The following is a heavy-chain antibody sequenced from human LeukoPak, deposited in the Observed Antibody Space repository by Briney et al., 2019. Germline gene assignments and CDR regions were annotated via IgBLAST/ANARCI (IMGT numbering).Heavy chain of an antibody. CDR1: GFTLSSYE. CDR2: IEYSGGSA. Sequence: GGSLRLSCIVSGFTLSSYEMSWIRQAPGKGLEWVASIEYSGGSAYYADSVKGRFSISRDNAKNSLYLQMDSLRVEDTAVYFCARDYIGGWNDYWGQGTLVTVSS. J-gene: IGHJ4*02. D-gene: IGHD3-16*01. V-gene: IGHV3-23*01. CDR3: ARDYIGGWNDY.